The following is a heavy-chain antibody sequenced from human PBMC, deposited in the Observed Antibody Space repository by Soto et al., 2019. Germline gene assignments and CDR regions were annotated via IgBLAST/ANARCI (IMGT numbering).Heavy chain of an antibody. CDR2: IYYSGST. D-gene: IGHD1-26*01. V-gene: IGHV4-59*01. CDR1: GGSISSYY. Sequence: SETLSLTCTVSGGSISSYYWSWIRQPPGKGLEWIGYIYYSGSTNYNPSLKSRVTISVDTSKNQFSLKLSSVTAADTAVYYCARVRVGATTGSPYYYYGMDVWGQGTTVTVSS. J-gene: IGHJ6*02. CDR3: ARVRVGATTGSPYYYYGMDV.